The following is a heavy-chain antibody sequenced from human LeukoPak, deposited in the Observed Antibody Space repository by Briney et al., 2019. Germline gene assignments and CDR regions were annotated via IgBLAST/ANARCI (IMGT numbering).Heavy chain of an antibody. Sequence: SETLSLTCTVSGGSISSYYWSWIRQPPGKGLEWIGEIYHSGSTNYNPSLKSRVTISVDKSKNQFSLKLSSVTAADTAVYYCARGRGAAAGTNDYWGQGTLVTVSS. D-gene: IGHD6-13*01. CDR1: GGSISSYY. V-gene: IGHV4-59*12. J-gene: IGHJ4*02. CDR3: ARGRGAAAGTNDY. CDR2: IYHSGST.